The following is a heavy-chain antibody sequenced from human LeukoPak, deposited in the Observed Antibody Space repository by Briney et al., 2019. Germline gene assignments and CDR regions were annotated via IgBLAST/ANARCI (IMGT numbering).Heavy chain of an antibody. V-gene: IGHV3-21*01. Sequence: GGSLRLSCAASGFTFSSYEMNWVRQAPGKGLEWVSSISSSSSYIYYAGSVKGRFTISRDNAKNSLYLQMNSLRAEDTAVYYCAELGITMIGGVWGKGTTVTISS. CDR2: ISSSSSYI. CDR3: AELGITMIGGV. CDR1: GFTFSSYE. D-gene: IGHD3-10*02. J-gene: IGHJ6*04.